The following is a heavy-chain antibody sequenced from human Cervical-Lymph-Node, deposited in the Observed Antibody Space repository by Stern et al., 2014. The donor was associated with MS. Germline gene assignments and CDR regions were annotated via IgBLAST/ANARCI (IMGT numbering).Heavy chain of an antibody. CDR3: ATAGPAFWFDP. J-gene: IGHJ5*02. CDR2: INPNTGDT. V-gene: IGHV1-2*06. Sequence: QMQLVQSEAEVKKPGASVRLSCKASGYVFTAYYIHWVRQAPGQGLEWMGRINPNTGDTDYEQNFQGRVTMSRDRSITTAYMELSSLGSDDTATYYCATAGPAFWFDPWGQGTLVTVSS. D-gene: IGHD3-3*02. CDR1: GYVFTAYY.